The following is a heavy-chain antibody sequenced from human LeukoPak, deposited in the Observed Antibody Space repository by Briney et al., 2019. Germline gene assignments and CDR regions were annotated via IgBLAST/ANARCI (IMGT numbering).Heavy chain of an antibody. CDR1: GFTFSNYA. V-gene: IGHV3-23*01. Sequence: PGGSLRLSCVVSGFTFSNYAVSWVRQAPGKGLEWVSAISGSGGSTYYADSVKGRFTISRDNSKNTLYLQMNSLRAEDTAVYYCAKDPYGVGTTFFDYWGQGTLVTVSS. CDR3: AKDPYGVGTTFFDY. D-gene: IGHD1-26*01. CDR2: ISGSGGST. J-gene: IGHJ4*02.